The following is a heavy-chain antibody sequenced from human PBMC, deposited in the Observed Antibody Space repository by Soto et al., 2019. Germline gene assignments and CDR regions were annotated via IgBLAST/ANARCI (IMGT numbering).Heavy chain of an antibody. CDR2: ISRSSSEI. J-gene: IGHJ6*02. D-gene: IGHD3-3*01. Sequence: SLRLSCAASGFTFSTYSMNWVRQAPGKGLEWVSSISRSSSEIYYADSVKGRFTVSRDNAKKSLYLQMTSLRAEDTALYYCARGWGSNYDFWRGSPMDVWGQGTTVTVSS. V-gene: IGHV3-21*01. CDR3: ARGWGSNYDFWRGSPMDV. CDR1: GFTFSTYS.